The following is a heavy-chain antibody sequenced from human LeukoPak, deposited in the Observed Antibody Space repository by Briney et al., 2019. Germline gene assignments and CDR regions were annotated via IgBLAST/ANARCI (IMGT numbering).Heavy chain of an antibody. CDR2: TYYRSTWYN. CDR3: TRESRGMDV. J-gene: IGHJ6*02. CDR1: GESVSSNSAA. Sequence: SQTLSLTCAISGESVSSNSAAWNWIRQSPSRGLEWLGRTYYRSTWYNESAISVKSRRTIIPDTSKNHFSLQLNSVTPDDTAVYYCTRESRGMDVWGQGTTVTVSS. V-gene: IGHV6-1*01.